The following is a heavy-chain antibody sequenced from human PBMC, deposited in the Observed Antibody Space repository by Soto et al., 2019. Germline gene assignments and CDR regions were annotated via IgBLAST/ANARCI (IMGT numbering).Heavy chain of an antibody. CDR3: ARDTWYYYGSGSYYPHQTDAFDI. V-gene: IGHV4-59*01. J-gene: IGHJ3*02. D-gene: IGHD3-10*01. Sequence: SETLSLTCTVSGGSISSYYWSWIRQPPGKGLEWIGYIYYSGSTNYNPSLKSRVTISVDTSKNQFSLKLSSVTAADTAVYYCARDTWYYYGSGSYYPHQTDAFDIWGQGTMVTVSS. CDR2: IYYSGST. CDR1: GGSISSYY.